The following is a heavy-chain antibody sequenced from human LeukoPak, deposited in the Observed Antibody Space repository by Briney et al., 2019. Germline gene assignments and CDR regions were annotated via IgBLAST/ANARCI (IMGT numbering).Heavy chain of an antibody. V-gene: IGHV3-23*01. J-gene: IGHJ4*02. CDR1: GFTFSSYA. CDR3: AKDQQSSLYGSGSYALDY. Sequence: GGSLRLSCAASGFTFSSYAMSWVRQAPGKGLEWVSAISGSGGSTYYADSVKGRFTISRDNSKNTLYLQMNSLRAEDTAVYYCAKDQQSSLYGSGSYALDYWGQGTLVTVSS. CDR2: ISGSGGST. D-gene: IGHD3-10*01.